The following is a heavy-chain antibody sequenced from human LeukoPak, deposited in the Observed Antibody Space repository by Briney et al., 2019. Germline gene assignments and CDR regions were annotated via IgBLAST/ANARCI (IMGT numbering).Heavy chain of an antibody. V-gene: IGHV3-48*01. CDR1: GFTFSSYS. Sequence: GSLRLSCAASGFTFSSYSMNWVRQAPGKGLEWVSYISSSSTTIHYADSVKGRFTISRDNAKNSVYLQMNSLRAEDTAVYNYDGSGYPPYWGQGTLVTVSS. CDR3: DGSGYPPY. J-gene: IGHJ4*02. D-gene: IGHD3-22*01. CDR2: ISSSSTTI.